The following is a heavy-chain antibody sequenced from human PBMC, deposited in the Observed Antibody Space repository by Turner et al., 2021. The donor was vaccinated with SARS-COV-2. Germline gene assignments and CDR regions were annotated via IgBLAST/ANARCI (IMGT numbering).Heavy chain of an antibody. Sequence: LQLQARGPGLVKPSETLPLRCTSSGGSISRSYYYWGWIGQPPGKGLEWIGSIYYSGSTYYNPSLKSRVTISVDTSKNQFSLKLNSVTAADTAVYYCARHGPTSTTKAFDPWGQGTLVTVSS. CDR2: IYYSGST. D-gene: IGHD4-17*01. V-gene: IGHV4-39*01. CDR1: GGSISRSYYY. J-gene: IGHJ5*02. CDR3: ARHGPTSTTKAFDP.